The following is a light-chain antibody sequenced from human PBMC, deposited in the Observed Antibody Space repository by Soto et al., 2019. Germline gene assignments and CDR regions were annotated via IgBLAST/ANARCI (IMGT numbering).Light chain of an antibody. CDR3: QSYDSSLSGSV. Sequence: QSVLTQPPSVSGVPGQRVTISCTGSSSNIGAGYDVHWYQQLPGTAPKLLIYGNSNRPSGVPDRFSGSKSGTSASLAITELQAEDEADYYCQSYDSSLSGSVFGGGTKLTVL. J-gene: IGLJ2*01. V-gene: IGLV1-40*01. CDR1: SSNIGAGYD. CDR2: GNS.